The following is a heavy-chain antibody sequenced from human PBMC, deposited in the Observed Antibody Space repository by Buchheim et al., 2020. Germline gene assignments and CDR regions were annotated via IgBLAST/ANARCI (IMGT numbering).Heavy chain of an antibody. CDR3: ARTITMVRGLRAYHMDV. V-gene: IGHV4-39*01. Sequence: QLQLQESGPGLVKPSETLSLTCTVSGGSISSSSYYWGWIRQPPGKGLEWIGSIYYSGSTYYNPSLKSRVTISVDTSKNQFSLKLSSVTAADTAVYYCARTITMVRGLRAYHMDVWGKGTT. D-gene: IGHD3-10*01. CDR2: IYYSGST. CDR1: GGSISSSSYY. J-gene: IGHJ6*03.